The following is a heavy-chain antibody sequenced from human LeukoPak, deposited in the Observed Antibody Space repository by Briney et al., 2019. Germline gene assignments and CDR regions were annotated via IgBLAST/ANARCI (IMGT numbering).Heavy chain of an antibody. Sequence: GRSLRLSCAASGFTFSSYGMHWVRQAPGKGLEWVAVISYDGSNKYYADSVKGRFTISRDNSKNTLYLQMNSLRAEDTAVYYCAKDKRLACSGGSCYSPLDYWGQGTLVTVSS. CDR1: GFTFSSYG. V-gene: IGHV3-30*18. CDR2: ISYDGSNK. D-gene: IGHD2-15*01. J-gene: IGHJ4*02. CDR3: AKDKRLACSGGSCYSPLDY.